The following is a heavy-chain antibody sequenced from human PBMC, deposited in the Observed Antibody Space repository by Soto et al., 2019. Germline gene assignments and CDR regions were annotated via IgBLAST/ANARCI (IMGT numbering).Heavy chain of an antibody. V-gene: IGHV3-30-3*01. D-gene: IGHD6-19*01. CDR1: GFTFSSYA. CDR2: ISYDGSNK. CDR3: ARDEYSSGPFDY. J-gene: IGHJ4*02. Sequence: GGSLRLSCAASGFTFSSYAMHWVRQAPGKGLEWVAVISYDGSNKYYADSVKGRFTISRDNSKNTLYLQMNSLRAEDTAVYYFARDEYSSGPFDYWGQGTLVTVSS.